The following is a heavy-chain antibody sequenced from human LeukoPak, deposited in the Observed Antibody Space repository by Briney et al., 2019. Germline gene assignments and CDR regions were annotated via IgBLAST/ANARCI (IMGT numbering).Heavy chain of an antibody. CDR3: ARIRLRGPYYYGMDV. CDR1: GGSISSGGYS. J-gene: IGHJ6*04. Sequence: PSHTLSLTCAVSGGSISSGGYSWSWIRQPPGKGLEWIGYIYHSGSTYYNPSLKSRVTISVDRSKNQFSLKLSSVTAADTAVYYCARIRLRGPYYYGMDVWGKGTTVTVSS. V-gene: IGHV4-30-2*01. D-gene: IGHD4-17*01. CDR2: IYHSGST.